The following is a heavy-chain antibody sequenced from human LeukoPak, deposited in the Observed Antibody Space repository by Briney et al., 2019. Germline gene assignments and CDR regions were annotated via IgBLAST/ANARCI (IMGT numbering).Heavy chain of an antibody. CDR2: ISYDGSNK. D-gene: IGHD1-26*01. J-gene: IGHJ4*02. CDR1: GFTSSSYA. CDR3: AREWETCFDY. V-gene: IGHV3-30-3*01. Sequence: GGSLRLSCAASGFTSSSYAMHWVRQAPGKGLEWVAVISYDGSNKYYADSVKGRFTISRDNSKNTLYLQMNSLRAEDTAVYYCAREWETCFDYWGQGTLVTVSS.